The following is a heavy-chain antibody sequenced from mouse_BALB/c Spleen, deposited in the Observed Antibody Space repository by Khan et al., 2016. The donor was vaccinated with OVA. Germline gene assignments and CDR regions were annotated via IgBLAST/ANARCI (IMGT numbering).Heavy chain of an antibody. CDR1: GDAFTNYW. V-gene: IGHV1-63*01. CDR2: IYPGSGNT. CDR3: ARWGMDA. Sequence: VQLQQSGAELVRPGTSVNISCKASGDAFTNYWLGWVKQRPGHGLEWIGDIYPGSGNTYYNEKLKGKVTLTEDKSSSTAYLQLINLTSEDSAVYFCARWGMDAWGQGTSVTVSS. J-gene: IGHJ4*01.